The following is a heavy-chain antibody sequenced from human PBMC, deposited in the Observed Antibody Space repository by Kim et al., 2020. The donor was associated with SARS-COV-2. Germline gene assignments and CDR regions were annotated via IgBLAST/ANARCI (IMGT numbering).Heavy chain of an antibody. D-gene: IGHD3-10*01. Sequence: SVKVSCKASGDTFSSYAISWVRQAPGQGLEWMGGIIPIFGTANYAQKFQGRVTITADESTSTAYMELSSLRSEDTAVYYCARGGATRGLLWFGESFDYWGQGTLVTVSS. CDR1: GDTFSSYA. J-gene: IGHJ4*02. CDR2: IIPIFGTA. V-gene: IGHV1-69*13. CDR3: ARGGATRGLLWFGESFDY.